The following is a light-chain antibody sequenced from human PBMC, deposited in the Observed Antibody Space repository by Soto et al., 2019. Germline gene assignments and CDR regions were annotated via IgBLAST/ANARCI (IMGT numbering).Light chain of an antibody. CDR1: STDVGRYNY. CDR3: TSYTSDRTYV. CDR2: DVS. Sequence: QSALTQPASVSGSPGQSITISCTGTSTDVGRYNYVSWYQQHPGKAPKLMVYDVSNRPSWVSNRFSGSKSGITASLTISGLQPEDEADYYCTSYTSDRTYVFGTGTKSPS. V-gene: IGLV2-14*01. J-gene: IGLJ1*01.